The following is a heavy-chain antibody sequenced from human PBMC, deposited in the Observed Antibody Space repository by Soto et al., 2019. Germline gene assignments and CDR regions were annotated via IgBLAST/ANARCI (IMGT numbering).Heavy chain of an antibody. CDR1: GFTFSSYW. D-gene: IGHD2-2*01. V-gene: IGHV3-74*01. CDR2: INSDGSST. J-gene: IGHJ6*02. Sequence: PGGSLRLSCAASGFTFSSYWMHWVRQAPGKGLVWVSRINSDGSSTSYADSVKGRFTISRDNGKNTLYLQMNSLRAEDTALYYCAKGPYVVVPAAPNYGMDVWGQGTTVTVSS. CDR3: AKGPYVVVPAAPNYGMDV.